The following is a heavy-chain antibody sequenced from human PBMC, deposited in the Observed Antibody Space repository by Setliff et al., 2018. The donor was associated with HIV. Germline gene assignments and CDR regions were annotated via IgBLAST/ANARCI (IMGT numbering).Heavy chain of an antibody. J-gene: IGHJ5*02. Sequence: GSLRLSCVASGLTPNTFGMNWVRQAPGKGLEWVSYISASGATTYYGDSMKGRVTVSRDNVKNSLYLQTSSLRAEDTAVYYCARVVAGSWGQGTLVTVSS. CDR2: ISASGATT. V-gene: IGHV3-48*04. CDR1: GLTPNTFG. D-gene: IGHD6-19*01. CDR3: ARVVAGS.